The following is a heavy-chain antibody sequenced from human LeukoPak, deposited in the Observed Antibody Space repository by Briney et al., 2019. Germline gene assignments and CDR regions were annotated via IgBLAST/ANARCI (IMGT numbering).Heavy chain of an antibody. CDR3: ARAGGNSWFDP. D-gene: IGHD3-16*01. Sequence: GASVKVSCKASGYTFTGCYMHWVRQAPGQGLEWMGWINPNSGGTNYAQKFLGRVTMSTDTSISTAYMELSSLKSDDTAVYYCARAGGNSWFDPWGQGTLVTVSS. CDR2: INPNSGGT. V-gene: IGHV1-2*02. J-gene: IGHJ5*02. CDR1: GYTFTGCY.